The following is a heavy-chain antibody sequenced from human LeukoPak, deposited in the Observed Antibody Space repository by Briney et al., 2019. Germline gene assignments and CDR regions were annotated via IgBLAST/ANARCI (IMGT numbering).Heavy chain of an antibody. CDR2: ICTSGRS. CDR3: VRAEDGIRYFDWLPNYYMDV. CDR1: GGSISSYY. V-gene: IGHV4-4*07. J-gene: IGHJ6*03. Sequence: ASETLSLTCTVSGGSISSYYWSWIRQPAGKGLEWIGRICTSGRSNYNPSLKSRVTMSVDTSKNQFSLKLISVTAADTAVYYCVRAEDGIRYFDWLPNYYMDVWGKGTTVTVSS. D-gene: IGHD3-9*01.